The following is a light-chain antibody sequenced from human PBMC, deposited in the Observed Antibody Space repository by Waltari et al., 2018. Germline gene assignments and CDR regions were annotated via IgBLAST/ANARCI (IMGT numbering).Light chain of an antibody. CDR2: DVS. V-gene: IGLV2-14*03. J-gene: IGLJ2*01. CDR1: SSDVGAYNY. Sequence: QSALTQPASVSGSPGQSITISCTGTSSDVGAYNYVSWYQQHPGKAPKLMFHDVSYRPAGVSTRFSGSKSGNTASLTISGLQAEDEADYYCSSYTSTGTVVFGGGTKLTVL. CDR3: SSYTSTGTVV.